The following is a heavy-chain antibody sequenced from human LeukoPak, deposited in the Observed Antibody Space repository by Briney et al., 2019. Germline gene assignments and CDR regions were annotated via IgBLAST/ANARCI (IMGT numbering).Heavy chain of an antibody. Sequence: PSETLSLTCTVSGYPISSSSYSWGWIRQSPGKGLEWIGTIYYSGTTYYNPSLKSRLTISIDTSKNQFSLKVTSVTAADTAVYYCARRLSSSWSEDNWFDPWGRGTLVTVSS. J-gene: IGHJ5*02. CDR1: GYPISSSSYS. CDR3: ARRLSSSWSEDNWFDP. V-gene: IGHV4-39*01. CDR2: IYYSGTT. D-gene: IGHD6-13*01.